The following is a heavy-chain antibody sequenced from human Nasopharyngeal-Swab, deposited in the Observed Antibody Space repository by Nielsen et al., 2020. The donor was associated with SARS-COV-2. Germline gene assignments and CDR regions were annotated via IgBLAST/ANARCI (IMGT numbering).Heavy chain of an antibody. Sequence: GGSLRLSCAASGFIFGAYPMNWVRQAPGKGLEWISNIRSSDSAVYYADSVKGRFAMSRDNARNSLYLQMNSLRDEDTAVYYCADPPFSEYWGQGTLVTVSS. V-gene: IGHV3-48*02. CDR3: ADPPFSEY. CDR1: GFIFGAYP. J-gene: IGHJ4*02. CDR2: IRSSDSAV.